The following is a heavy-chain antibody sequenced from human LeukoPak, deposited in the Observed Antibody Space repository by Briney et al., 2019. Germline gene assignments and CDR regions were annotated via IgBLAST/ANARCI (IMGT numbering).Heavy chain of an antibody. D-gene: IGHD6-19*01. Sequence: SETLSLTCIVSGGSISSYYWSWIRQPPGKGLEWIGYIYYSGSTNYNPSLKSRVTISVDTSKNQFSLKLSSVTAADTAVYYCARHSSGWYRHYYYGMDVWGQGTTVTVSS. CDR1: GGSISSYY. V-gene: IGHV4-59*08. CDR2: IYYSGST. J-gene: IGHJ6*02. CDR3: ARHSSGWYRHYYYGMDV.